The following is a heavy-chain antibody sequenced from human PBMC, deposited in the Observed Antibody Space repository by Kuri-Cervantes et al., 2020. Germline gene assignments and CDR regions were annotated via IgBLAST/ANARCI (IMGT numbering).Heavy chain of an antibody. D-gene: IGHD2-15*01. CDR2: IYYSGST. Sequence: SETLSLTCTVSGGSISSYYWSWIRQPPGKGLEWIGYIYYSGSTNYNPSLKSRVTISVDTSKNQFSLKLSSVTAADTAVYYCARGCSGGSCYNAHDYWGQGTLVTVSS. V-gene: IGHV4-59*01. CDR3: ARGCSGGSCYNAHDY. CDR1: GGSISSYY. J-gene: IGHJ4*02.